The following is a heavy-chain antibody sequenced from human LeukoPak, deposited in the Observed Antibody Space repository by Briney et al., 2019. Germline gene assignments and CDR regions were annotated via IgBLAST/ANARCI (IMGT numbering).Heavy chain of an antibody. CDR3: AKWGDIVVVVAATKEHAFDI. CDR2: ISGSGGST. Sequence: GGSLRLSCAASGFTFSSYAMSWVRQAPGKGLEWVSAISGSGGSTYSADSVKGRFTISRDNSKNTLYLQMNSLRAEDTAVYYCAKWGDIVVVVAATKEHAFDIWGQGTMVTVSS. D-gene: IGHD2-15*01. J-gene: IGHJ3*02. V-gene: IGHV3-23*01. CDR1: GFTFSSYA.